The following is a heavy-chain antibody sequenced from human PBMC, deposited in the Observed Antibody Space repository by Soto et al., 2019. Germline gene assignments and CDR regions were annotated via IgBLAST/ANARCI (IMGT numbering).Heavy chain of an antibody. Sequence: ASVKVSXKASGYTFTGYYMHWVRQAPGQGLEWMGWINPNSGGTNYAQKFQGWVTMTRDTSISTAYMELSRLRSDDTAVYYCARGVTGTTNDYYYYGMDVWGQGTTVTVSS. CDR3: ARGVTGTTNDYYYYGMDV. J-gene: IGHJ6*02. CDR1: GYTFTGYY. CDR2: INPNSGGT. V-gene: IGHV1-2*04. D-gene: IGHD1-7*01.